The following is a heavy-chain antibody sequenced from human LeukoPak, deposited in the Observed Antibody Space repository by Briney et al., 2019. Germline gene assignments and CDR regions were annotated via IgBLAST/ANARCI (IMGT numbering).Heavy chain of an antibody. D-gene: IGHD5-24*01. V-gene: IGHV3-7*03. CDR2: IKEDGTET. CDR3: AKEGRSLQTY. CDR1: GFMFSSNW. Sequence: GGSLRLSCAASGFMFSSNWMSWVRLAPGKGREWVANIKEDGTETYYVDSVKGRFTISRDNAKNSLYLQMNSLRVEDTAVYYCAKEGRSLQTYWGQGTLVTVSS. J-gene: IGHJ4*02.